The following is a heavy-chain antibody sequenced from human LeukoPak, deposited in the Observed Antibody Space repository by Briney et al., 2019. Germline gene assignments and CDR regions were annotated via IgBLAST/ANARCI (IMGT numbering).Heavy chain of an antibody. CDR2: ISYDGSNK. Sequence: PGRSLRLSCAASGFTFSSYAMHWVRQAPGKGLEWVAVISYDGSNKYYADSVKGRFTISRDNSKNTLYLQMNSLRAEDTAVYYCAKLREVFDYWGQGTLVTVSS. CDR1: GFTFSSYA. D-gene: IGHD5-24*01. CDR3: AKLREVFDY. V-gene: IGHV3-30-3*02. J-gene: IGHJ4*02.